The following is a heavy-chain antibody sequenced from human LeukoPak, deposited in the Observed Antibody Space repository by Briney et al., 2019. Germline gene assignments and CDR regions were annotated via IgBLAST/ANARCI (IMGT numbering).Heavy chain of an antibody. J-gene: IGHJ4*02. Sequence: GGSLRLSCAASGFTFSSYGMHWVRQAPGKGLEWVAVISYDGSNKYYADSVKGRFTISRDNSKNTLYLQMNSLRAEDTAVYYCAKEPIYYGSGLFDYRGQGTLVTVSS. V-gene: IGHV3-30*18. CDR1: GFTFSSYG. D-gene: IGHD3-10*01. CDR2: ISYDGSNK. CDR3: AKEPIYYGSGLFDY.